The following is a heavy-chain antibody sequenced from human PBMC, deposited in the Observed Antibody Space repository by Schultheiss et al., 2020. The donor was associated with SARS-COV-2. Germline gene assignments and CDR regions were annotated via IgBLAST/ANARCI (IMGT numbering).Heavy chain of an antibody. CDR3: AKFEYYYDSSGYHYSALDY. CDR1: GFTFSSYG. D-gene: IGHD3-22*01. V-gene: IGHV3-33*06. J-gene: IGHJ4*02. Sequence: GGSLRLSCAASGFTFSSYGMHWVRQAPGKGLEWVAVIWYDGSNKYYADSVKGRFTISRDNSKNTLYLQMNSLRAEDTAVYYCAKFEYYYDSSGYHYSALDYWGQGTLVTVS. CDR2: IWYDGSNK.